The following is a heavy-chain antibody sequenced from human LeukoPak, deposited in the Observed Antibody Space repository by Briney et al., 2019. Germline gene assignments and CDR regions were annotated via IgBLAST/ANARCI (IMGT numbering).Heavy chain of an antibody. CDR1: GFTFSSYA. J-gene: IGHJ4*02. Sequence: GGSMRLSCAASGFTFSSYAMSWVRQAPGKGLEWVSAISGSGSSTYYADSVKGRFTISRDNSKNTLYLQMNSLRAEDTAVYYCARREGSGLLDYWGQGTLVTVSS. CDR3: ARREGSGLLDY. CDR2: ISGSGSST. V-gene: IGHV3-23*01. D-gene: IGHD6-19*01.